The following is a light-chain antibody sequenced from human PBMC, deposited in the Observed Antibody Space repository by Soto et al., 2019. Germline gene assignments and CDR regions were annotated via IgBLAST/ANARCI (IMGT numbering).Light chain of an antibody. V-gene: IGLV3-21*02. J-gene: IGLJ2*01. CDR2: DDS. CDR1: NIGSKS. Sequence: SSELTQPPSVSVAPGQTARITCGGNNIGSKSVHWYQQKPGQAPVLVVYDDSDRPSGLPERFSGSNSGNTATLTISRVEAGDEADYYCQVWDSSSDHVVFGGGTKLTVL. CDR3: QVWDSSSDHVV.